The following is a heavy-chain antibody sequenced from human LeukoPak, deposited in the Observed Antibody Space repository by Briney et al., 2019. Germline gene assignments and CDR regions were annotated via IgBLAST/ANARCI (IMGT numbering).Heavy chain of an antibody. Sequence: GRSLRLSCAASGFTFSSYGMHWVRQAPGKGLEWVAVISYDGSNKYYADSVKGRFTISRDNSKNTLYLQLSSLRPDDTAVYYCAKGAPSSSSIFDFWGPGTLVTVSS. CDR1: GFTFSSYG. D-gene: IGHD6-6*01. V-gene: IGHV3-30*18. J-gene: IGHJ4*02. CDR3: AKGAPSSSSIFDF. CDR2: ISYDGSNK.